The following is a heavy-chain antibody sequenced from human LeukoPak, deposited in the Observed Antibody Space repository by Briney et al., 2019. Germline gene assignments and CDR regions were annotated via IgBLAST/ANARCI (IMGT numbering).Heavy chain of an antibody. CDR1: GYSISSGYY. Sequence: SETLSLTCTVSGYSISSGYYWGWIRQPPGKGLEWIGSIYHSGSTYYNPSLKSRVTISVDTSKNQFSLKLSSVTAADTAVYYCARAWYYDILTGYFTYYFDYWGQGTLVTVSS. CDR2: IYHSGST. D-gene: IGHD3-9*01. J-gene: IGHJ4*02. CDR3: ARAWYYDILTGYFTYYFDY. V-gene: IGHV4-38-2*02.